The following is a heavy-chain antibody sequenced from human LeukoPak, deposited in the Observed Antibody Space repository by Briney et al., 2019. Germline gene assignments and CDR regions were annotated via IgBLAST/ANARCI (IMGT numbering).Heavy chain of an antibody. J-gene: IGHJ4*02. CDR3: AKQGRDHCSGGSCYLFDY. D-gene: IGHD2-15*01. V-gene: IGHV3-30*18. CDR2: ISFDGGDK. CDR1: GFTFISFG. Sequence: PGGSLRLSCAASGFTFISFGMRWVRQAPGKGLQWVALISFDGGDKYYADSVKGRFTISRDNSKDTLFLQMNSLRPEDTAVYYCAKQGRDHCSGGSCYLFDYWGQGTLVTVSS.